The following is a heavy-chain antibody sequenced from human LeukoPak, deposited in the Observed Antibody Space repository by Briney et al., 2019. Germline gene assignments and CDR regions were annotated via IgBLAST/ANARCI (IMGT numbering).Heavy chain of an antibody. CDR2: MNPNSGNT. Sequence: ASVKVSCKASGYTFTSYDINWVRQATGQGLEWMGWMNPNSGNTGYAQKFQGRVTMTRNTSISTAYMELSSLRSGDTAVYYCAKQLGYCSDGSCYFPYWGQGTLVTVSS. J-gene: IGHJ4*02. D-gene: IGHD2-15*01. CDR3: AKQLGYCSDGSCYFPY. V-gene: IGHV1-8*01. CDR1: GYTFTSYD.